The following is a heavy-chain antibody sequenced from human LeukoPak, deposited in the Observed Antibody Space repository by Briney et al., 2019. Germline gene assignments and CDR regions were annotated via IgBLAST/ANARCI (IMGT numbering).Heavy chain of an antibody. Sequence: GGSLRLSCAASGFTFSDYYMSWIRQAPGKGLEWVSYISSSGSTIYYADSVKGRFTISRDNAKNSLCLQMNSLRAEDTAVYYCARVWSGYYYYYMDVWGKGTTVTVSS. CDR3: ARVWSGYYYYYMDV. CDR2: ISSSGSTI. D-gene: IGHD3-3*01. V-gene: IGHV3-11*01. CDR1: GFTFSDYY. J-gene: IGHJ6*03.